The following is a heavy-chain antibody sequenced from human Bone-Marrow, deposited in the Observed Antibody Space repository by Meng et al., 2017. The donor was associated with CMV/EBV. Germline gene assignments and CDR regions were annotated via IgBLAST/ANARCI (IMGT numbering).Heavy chain of an antibody. V-gene: IGHV3-21*04. CDR1: GFTFSSYS. CDR2: ISSSSSYI. D-gene: IGHD6-19*01. J-gene: IGHJ5*02. CDR3: AREGALAGKGGGFDP. Sequence: GESLKISCAASGFTFSSYSMNWVRQAPGKGLEWVSSISSSSSYIYYADSVKGRFTISRDNAKNSLYLQMNSLRAEDTALYYCAREGALAGKGGGFDPWGQGTLVTVSS.